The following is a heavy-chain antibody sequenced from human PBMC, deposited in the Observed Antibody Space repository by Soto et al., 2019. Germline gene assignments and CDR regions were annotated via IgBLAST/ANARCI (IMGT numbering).Heavy chain of an antibody. V-gene: IGHV1-69*13. Sequence: SVKVYCMVSGGTFSSYAISWVLEAPGQGLECVVGIISIFGTAKYAQKFLGRVPITADESPSTAYMELTSLQSEGTAHYCCVRGRTGGDFWSGYLGRATPANVSS. CDR1: GGTFSSYA. CDR2: IISIFGTA. D-gene: IGHD3-3*01. J-gene: IGHJ4*02. CDR3: VRGRTGGDFWSGY.